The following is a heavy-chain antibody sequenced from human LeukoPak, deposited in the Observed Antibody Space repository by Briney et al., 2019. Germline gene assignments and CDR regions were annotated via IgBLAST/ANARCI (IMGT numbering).Heavy chain of an antibody. D-gene: IGHD6-6*01. CDR1: GFTFSSYS. CDR3: ARVLIAARPNPLDY. V-gene: IGHV3-48*01. J-gene: IGHJ4*02. CDR2: ISSSSSTI. Sequence: GGSLRLSCVASGFTFSSYSMNWVRQAPGKGLEWVSYISSSSSTIYYADSVKGRFTISRDNSKNTLYLQMNSLRAEDTAVYYCARVLIAARPNPLDYWGQGTLVTVSS.